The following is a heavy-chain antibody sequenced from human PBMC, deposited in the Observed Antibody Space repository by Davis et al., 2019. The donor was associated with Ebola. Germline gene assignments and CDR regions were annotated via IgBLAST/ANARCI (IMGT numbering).Heavy chain of an antibody. Sequence: GESLKISCTASGFTFSDYWMSWVRQLPGGGLQCVANIKQDESEKDYVDSVKGRFTVSRDNPKNSLYLQMNSLRAEDTAMYYCARMAQYSSSSEYDYWGQGTLVTVSS. CDR2: IKQDESEK. CDR1: GFTFSDYW. J-gene: IGHJ4*02. V-gene: IGHV3-7*03. D-gene: IGHD6-6*01. CDR3: ARMAQYSSSSEYDY.